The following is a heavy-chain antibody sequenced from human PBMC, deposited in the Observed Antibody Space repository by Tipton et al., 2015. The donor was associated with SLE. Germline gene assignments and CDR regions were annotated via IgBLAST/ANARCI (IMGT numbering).Heavy chain of an antibody. CDR1: GYTFTSYG. D-gene: IGHD4-11*01. Sequence: QSGAEVKKPGASVKVSCKASGYTFTSYGISWVRQAPGQGLEWMGWISAYNGNTNYAQKLQGRVTMTTDTSTSTAYMELRSLRSDDTAVYYCARVGYSNYYYYYYGMDVWGQGTTVTVSS. CDR3: ARVGYSNYYYYYYGMDV. V-gene: IGHV1-18*01. CDR2: ISAYNGNT. J-gene: IGHJ6*02.